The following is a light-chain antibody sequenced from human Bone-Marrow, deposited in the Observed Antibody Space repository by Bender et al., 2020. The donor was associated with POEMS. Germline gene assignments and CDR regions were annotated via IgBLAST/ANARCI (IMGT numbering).Light chain of an antibody. CDR3: AAWDDSLTIPI. Sequence: QSVLTQPPSASGTLGQKVTISCSGSTSNIGANYVSWYQQFPGTAPKLLIFTNTQRPSGVPDRFSDSKSGTSASLAISGLRSEDEADYYCAAWDDSLTIPIFGGGTKLTVL. V-gene: IGLV1-47*02. CDR2: TNT. CDR1: TSNIGANY. J-gene: IGLJ2*01.